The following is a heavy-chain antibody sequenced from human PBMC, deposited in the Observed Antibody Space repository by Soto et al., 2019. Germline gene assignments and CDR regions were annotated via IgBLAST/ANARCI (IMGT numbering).Heavy chain of an antibody. CDR2: IYSSGSA. D-gene: IGHD6-19*01. J-gene: IGHJ6*02. CDR1: GDSVISGGYC. V-gene: IGHV4-61*08. Sequence: SETLSLTCTVSGDSVISGGYCCVGIRQPPGKGLEWIGYIYSSGSANYNPSLKSRVTISRDTSKNQISLKVASVTAADTAGYYCARGFSSVSMDAWGQGTTVTVSS. CDR3: ARGFSSVSMDA.